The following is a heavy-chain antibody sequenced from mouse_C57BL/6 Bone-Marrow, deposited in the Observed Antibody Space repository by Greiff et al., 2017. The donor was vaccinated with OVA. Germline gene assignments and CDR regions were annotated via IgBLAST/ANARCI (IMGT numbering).Heavy chain of an antibody. D-gene: IGHD1-1*01. CDR1: GFSLTSYG. CDR3: AKTGTVVPYWYFDV. V-gene: IGHV2-5*01. Sequence: QVQLQQSGPGLVQPSQSLSITCTVSGFSLTSYGVHWVRQSPGKGLEWLGVIWRGGSTDYNAAFMSRLSITKDNSKSQVFFKMNSLQADDTAIYYCAKTGTVVPYWYFDVWGTGTTVTVSS. J-gene: IGHJ1*03. CDR2: IWRGGST.